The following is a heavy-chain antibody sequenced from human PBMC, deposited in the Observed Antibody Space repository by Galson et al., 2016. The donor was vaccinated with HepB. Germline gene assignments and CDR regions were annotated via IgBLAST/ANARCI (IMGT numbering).Heavy chain of an antibody. CDR2: ISYHGTTA. CDR3: ARGNYYGSGSYSYGAFY. J-gene: IGHJ4*02. V-gene: IGHV3-30*04. D-gene: IGHD3-10*01. Sequence: SLRLSCAASGFTFSDYAIQWVRKAPGKGLEWVSVISYHGTTAYYADSLKGRFPVARDNSKNTLYLHLSSLRFEDTAIYYCARGNYYGSGSYSYGAFYWGQGTVVTVSS. CDR1: GFTFSDYA.